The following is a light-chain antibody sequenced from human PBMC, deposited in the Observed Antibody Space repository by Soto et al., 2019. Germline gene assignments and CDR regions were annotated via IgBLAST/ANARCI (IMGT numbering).Light chain of an antibody. CDR2: DAS. V-gene: IGKV1-27*01. CDR1: QVITNY. J-gene: IGKJ5*01. CDR3: QNYYSVPIT. Sequence: DIQMTQSPSSLSASVGDRVTIACRTSQVITNYLAWYQQRPGQAPKLLIYDASTLQTGVPSRFSGSGSGTDFTLTISSLQPEDFATYYCQNYYSVPITFGQGTRLDMK.